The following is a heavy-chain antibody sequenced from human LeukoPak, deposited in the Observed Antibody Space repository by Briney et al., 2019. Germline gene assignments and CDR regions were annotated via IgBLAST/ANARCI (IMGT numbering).Heavy chain of an antibody. D-gene: IGHD1-26*01. Sequence: SGTLSLTCAVSGGSISSSNWWSWVRQPPGKGLEWIGEIYHSGSTNYNPSLKSRVTISVDKSKNQFSLKLSSVTAADTAVYYCARIAGEWELHYFDYWGQGTLVTVSS. CDR3: ARIAGEWELHYFDY. CDR1: GGSISSSNW. V-gene: IGHV4-4*02. J-gene: IGHJ4*02. CDR2: IYHSGST.